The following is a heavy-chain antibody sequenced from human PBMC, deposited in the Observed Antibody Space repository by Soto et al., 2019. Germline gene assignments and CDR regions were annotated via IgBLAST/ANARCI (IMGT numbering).Heavy chain of an antibody. Sequence: EVQLVESGGGLVQPGGSLRLSCEASGFTFTSYTMIWVRQSPGEGLEWLANIKEDGIQKNYVDSVKGRFTISRDNAKKSLYLQMNSLRVDDTAVYYCAREVWGPVDWGQGTLGTVSS. CDR3: AREVWGPVD. CDR1: GFTFTSYT. V-gene: IGHV3-7*01. D-gene: IGHD7-27*01. CDR2: IKEDGIQK. J-gene: IGHJ4*02.